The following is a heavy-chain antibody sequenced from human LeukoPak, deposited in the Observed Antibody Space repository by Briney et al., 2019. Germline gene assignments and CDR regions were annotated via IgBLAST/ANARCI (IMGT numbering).Heavy chain of an antibody. CDR3: ASDCSSTSCYNGR. CDR2: IIPIFGTA. J-gene: IGHJ4*02. Sequence: ASVKVSCKASGGTFSSHAISWVRQAPGQGLEWMGGIIPIFGTANYAQKFQGRVTITADESTSTAYMELSSLRSEDTAVYYCASDCSSTSCYNGRWGQGTLVTVSS. V-gene: IGHV1-69*13. CDR1: GGTFSSHA. D-gene: IGHD2-2*02.